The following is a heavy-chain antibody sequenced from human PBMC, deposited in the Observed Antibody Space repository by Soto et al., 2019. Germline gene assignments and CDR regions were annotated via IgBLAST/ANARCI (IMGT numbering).Heavy chain of an antibody. CDR2: INGGNGNT. Sequence: GASVKVSCKASGYTFTSYYMHWVRQAPGQRLEWMGLINGGNGNTYYSEKFQGRVTFTRDTSAGTVYMQLSSLTSEDTAVYYCARDDSGFSGSHYIHYFNYWRQGALVPVSS. J-gene: IGHJ4*02. CDR1: GYTFTSYY. CDR3: ARDDSGFSGSHYIHYFNY. D-gene: IGHD1-26*01. V-gene: IGHV1-3*01.